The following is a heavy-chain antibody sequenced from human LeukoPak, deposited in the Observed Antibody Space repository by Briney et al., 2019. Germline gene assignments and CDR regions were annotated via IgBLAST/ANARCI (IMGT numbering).Heavy chain of an antibody. J-gene: IGHJ4*02. CDR1: GYSFTSYW. CDR3: ARRLGYCSGGSCLTFDY. CDR2: IYPGDSDT. V-gene: IGHV5-51*01. D-gene: IGHD2-15*01. Sequence: GESLKISCKGSGYSFTSYWIGWVRQMPGKGLEWMWIIYPGDSDTRYSPSFQGQVTISADKFISTAYLQWSSLKASDTAMYYCARRLGYCSGGSCLTFDYWGQGTLVTVSS.